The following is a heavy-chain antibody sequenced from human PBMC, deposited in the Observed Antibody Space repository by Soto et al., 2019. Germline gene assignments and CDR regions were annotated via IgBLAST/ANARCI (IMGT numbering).Heavy chain of an antibody. V-gene: IGHV1-18*01. J-gene: IGHJ4*02. CDR2: ISAHNGNT. CDR3: ARGRYGDY. D-gene: IGHD1-1*01. Sequence: QVHLVQSGAEVKKPGASVKVSCKGSGYAFTTYGITWVRQAPGQGLEWMGWISAHNGNTNYVRKLQGRVTVTRDTSTSTAYMELRSLRSDDTAVYYCARGRYGDYWGQGALVTVSS. CDR1: GYAFTTYG.